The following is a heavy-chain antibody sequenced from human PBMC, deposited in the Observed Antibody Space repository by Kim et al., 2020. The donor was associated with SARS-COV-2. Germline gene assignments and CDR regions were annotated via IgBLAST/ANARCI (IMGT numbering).Heavy chain of an antibody. Sequence: SETLSLTCTVSGGSIRNSNNFWGWIRQSPGKELEWIGSIFYSGRTYYNPSLRSRVTISVDTSENQFSLRLDSATAADTAVYFCASDVSPGYSSDWFDFGG. CDR2: IFYSGRT. CDR1: GGSIRNSNNF. D-gene: IGHD2-15*01. J-gene: IGHJ5*01. V-gene: IGHV4-39*07. CDR3: ASDVSPGYSSDWFDF.